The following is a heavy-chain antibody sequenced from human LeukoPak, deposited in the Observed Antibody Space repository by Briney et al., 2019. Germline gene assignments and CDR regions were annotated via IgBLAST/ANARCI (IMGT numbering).Heavy chain of an antibody. CDR2: IIPIFGTA. Sequence: SVKVSCKASGGTFTSYAISWVRQAPGQGLEWMGGIIPIFGTANYAKKFQGRGTITSDESTRTAYMELSSLRSEDTAVYYLARALSRWIQLWSDAFDIWGQGTMVTVSS. J-gene: IGHJ3*02. CDR3: ARALSRWIQLWSDAFDI. D-gene: IGHD5-18*01. CDR1: GGTFTSYA. V-gene: IGHV1-69*01.